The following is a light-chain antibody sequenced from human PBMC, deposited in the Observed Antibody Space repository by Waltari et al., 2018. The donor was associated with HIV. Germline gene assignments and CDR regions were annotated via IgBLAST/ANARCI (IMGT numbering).Light chain of an antibody. CDR1: NIGRIR. J-gene: IGLJ1*01. CDR3: HVWDRDSDHHV. CDR2: SGS. Sequence: SYVLTQPHSVSAAPGQTARTTSGGNNIGRIRFHWYQQKAGHAPLLVVYSGSDRPSGIPERFSGSNSGNTATLTISRVEAGDEADYYCHVWDRDSDHHVFGTGTKVTVL. V-gene: IGLV3-21*02.